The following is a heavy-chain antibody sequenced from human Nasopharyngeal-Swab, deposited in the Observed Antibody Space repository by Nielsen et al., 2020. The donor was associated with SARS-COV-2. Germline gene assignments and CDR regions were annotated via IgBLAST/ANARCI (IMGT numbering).Heavy chain of an antibody. CDR3: ASDDLRPSYLWFGTSYYDYYGMDV. D-gene: IGHD3-10*01. V-gene: IGHV3-15*01. CDR1: GFTFSNAW. CDR2: ITSKTDGGTT. J-gene: IGHJ6*01. Sequence: GESLKISCAASGFTFSNAWMSWVRQAPGKGLEWVGRITSKTDGGTTDYAAPVKGRFTISSDDSTNTLYLQMNSLRAEDTAVYYCASDDLRPSYLWFGTSYYDYYGMDVWGQGTTVTVSS.